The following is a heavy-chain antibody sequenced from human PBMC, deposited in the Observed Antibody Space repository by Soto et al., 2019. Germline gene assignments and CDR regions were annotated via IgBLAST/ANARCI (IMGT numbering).Heavy chain of an antibody. J-gene: IGHJ4*02. CDR3: TTDDGDVRGYYDSSGYLDY. CDR2: IKSKTDGGTT. Sequence: GGSLRLSCAASGFTFSNAWMNWVRQAPGKGLEWVGRIKSKTDGGTTDYAAPVKGRFTISRDDSKNTLYLQMNSLKTEDTAVYYCTTDDGDVRGYYDSSGYLDYWGQGTLVTVSS. CDR1: GFTFSNAW. D-gene: IGHD3-22*01. V-gene: IGHV3-15*07.